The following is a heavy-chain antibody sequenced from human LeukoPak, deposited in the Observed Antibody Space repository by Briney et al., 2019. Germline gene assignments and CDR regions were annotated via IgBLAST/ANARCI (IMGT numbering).Heavy chain of an antibody. J-gene: IGHJ6*02. D-gene: IGHD3-22*01. CDR2: IIPIFGTA. CDR1: GGTFSSYP. V-gene: IGHV1-69*05. CDR3: AREFSRGYDYKFYYYYGMDV. Sequence: SVKVSCKASGGTFSSYPISWVRQAPGQGLEWMGGIIPIFGTANYAQKFQGRVTMTTDTSTSTAYMELRSLRSDHTAVYYCAREFSRGYDYKFYYYYGMDVWGQGTTVTVSS.